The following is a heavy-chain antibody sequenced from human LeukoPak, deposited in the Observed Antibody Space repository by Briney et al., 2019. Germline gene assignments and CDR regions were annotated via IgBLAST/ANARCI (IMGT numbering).Heavy chain of an antibody. CDR3: AREKRSGRYNDAFVI. D-gene: IGHD1-26*01. J-gene: IGHJ3*02. Sequence: GGSLRLSCAASGFTVSSNYMSWVRQAPGKGLEGVSVIYSGGSTYYADSVKGRFTISRDNSKNTLYLQMNSLRAEDTAVYYCAREKRSGRYNDAFVIWGQGTMVTVSS. CDR1: GFTVSSNY. V-gene: IGHV3-53*01. CDR2: IYSGGST.